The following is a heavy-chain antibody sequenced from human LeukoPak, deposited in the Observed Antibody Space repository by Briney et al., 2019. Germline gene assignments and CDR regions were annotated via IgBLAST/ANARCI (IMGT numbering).Heavy chain of an antibody. CDR2: INHSGST. J-gene: IGHJ3*02. CDR3: AGQWLVHAFDI. V-gene: IGHV4-34*01. Sequence: SETLSLTCAVYGGSFSGYYWSWIRQPPGKGLEWIGEINHSGSTNYNPSPKSRVTISVDTSKNQFSLKLSSVTAADTAVYYCAGQWLVHAFDIWGQGTMVTVSS. CDR1: GGSFSGYY. D-gene: IGHD6-19*01.